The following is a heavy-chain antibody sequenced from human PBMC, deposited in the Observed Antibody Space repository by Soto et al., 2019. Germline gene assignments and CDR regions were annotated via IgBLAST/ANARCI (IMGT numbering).Heavy chain of an antibody. J-gene: IGHJ6*02. CDR3: ARGLHGMDV. CDR1: GGSFSGYY. V-gene: IGHV4-34*01. Sequence: PSETLSLTCDVYGGSFSGYYWSWIRQPPGKGLEWIGEINHSGNTNHNPSLKSRVTISVDTSKNQSSLRLSSVTAADTAVYYCARGLHGMDVWGQGTTVTVSS. CDR2: INHSGNT.